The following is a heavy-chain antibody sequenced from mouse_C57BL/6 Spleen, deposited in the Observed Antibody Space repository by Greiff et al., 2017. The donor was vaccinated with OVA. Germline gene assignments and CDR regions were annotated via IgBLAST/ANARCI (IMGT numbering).Heavy chain of an antibody. CDR3: ARERGKANFDV. CDR2: INPNNGGT. V-gene: IGHV1-18*01. D-gene: IGHD1-3*01. J-gene: IGHJ1*03. Sequence: VQLQQSGPELVKPGASVKIPCKASGYTFTDYNMDWVKQSHGKSLEWIGDINPNNGGTIYNQKFKGKATLTVDKSSSTAYMELRSLTSEDTAVYYCARERGKANFDVWGTGTTVTVSS. CDR1: GYTFTDYN.